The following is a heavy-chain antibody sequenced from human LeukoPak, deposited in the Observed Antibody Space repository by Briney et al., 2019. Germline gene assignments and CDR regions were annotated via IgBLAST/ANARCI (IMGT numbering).Heavy chain of an antibody. CDR1: GFTFDDYG. V-gene: IGHV3-20*04. D-gene: IGHD6-19*01. Sequence: PGGSLRLSCAASGFTFDDYGMSWVRQAPGKGLEWVSGINWNGGSTGYADSVKGRFTISRDNAKNSLYLQMNSLRAEDTALYYCARGALSSGWYGAFDIWGQGTMVTVSS. J-gene: IGHJ3*02. CDR3: ARGALSSGWYGAFDI. CDR2: INWNGGST.